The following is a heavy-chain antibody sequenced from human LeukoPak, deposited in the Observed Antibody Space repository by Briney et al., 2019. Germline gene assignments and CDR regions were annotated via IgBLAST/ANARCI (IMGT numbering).Heavy chain of an antibody. J-gene: IGHJ1*01. D-gene: IGHD3-22*01. CDR3: ARAPSEIGGYYPEYFRH. V-gene: IGHV3-74*01. CDR2: IKSDGST. Sequence: GGSLRLSCAASGFTFSTYWMHWVRQAPGKGLVWVSRIKSDGSTNYADSVKGRSTISRDKANNTLSLQMNSLRPEDTGVYYCARAPSEIGGYYPEYFRHWGQGTLVTVSS. CDR1: GFTFSTYW.